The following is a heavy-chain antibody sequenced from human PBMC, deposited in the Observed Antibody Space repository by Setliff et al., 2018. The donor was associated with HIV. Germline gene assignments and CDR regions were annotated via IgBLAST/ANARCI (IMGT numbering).Heavy chain of an antibody. V-gene: IGHV1-2*02. CDR1: GYSFTAYF. CDR2: VNPRSGFT. J-gene: IGHJ3*01. Sequence: ASVKVSCKASGYSFTAYFMHWARQAPGQGLEWMGWVNPRSGFTNYAQKFQGRVHQRRTRDASIMTAYMELDKLRPDDTAVYYCARDPLGLYSDYEVFWGQGTMVTVSS. CDR3: ARDPLGLYSDYEVF. D-gene: IGHD4-17*01.